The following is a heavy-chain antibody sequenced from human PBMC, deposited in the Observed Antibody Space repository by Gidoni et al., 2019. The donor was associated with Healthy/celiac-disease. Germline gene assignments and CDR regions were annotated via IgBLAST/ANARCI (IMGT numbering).Heavy chain of an antibody. CDR2: INPNSGGT. CDR3: ERVADSSGWYFDY. D-gene: IGHD6-19*01. Sequence: QVQLVQSGAEVKKPGASVKVSCKASGYTFTCYYMHCVRQAPGQELEWMGRINPNSGGTNYAQKFQGRVTKTRDTSISTAYMELSRLRSDDTAVYYCERVADSSGWYFDYWGQGTLVTVSS. CDR1: GYTFTCYY. J-gene: IGHJ4*02. V-gene: IGHV1-2*06.